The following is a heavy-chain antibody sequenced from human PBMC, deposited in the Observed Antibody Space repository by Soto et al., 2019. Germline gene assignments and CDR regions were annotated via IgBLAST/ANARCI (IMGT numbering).Heavy chain of an antibody. D-gene: IGHD4-17*01. CDR2: IIPVFGTA. CDR1: GGTLRNYG. V-gene: IGHV1-69*12. Sequence: QVQLVQSGAEVKKPGSSVRVSCKAAGGTLRNYGISWVRQAPGQGLEWMGGIIPVFGTANYAQKFQRRVTITAEESTSTVYMDVTSLRSEDPAVYYCSRGDATKIVVTTYYGMDVWGQGTTVTVSS. J-gene: IGHJ6*02. CDR3: SRGDATKIVVTTYYGMDV.